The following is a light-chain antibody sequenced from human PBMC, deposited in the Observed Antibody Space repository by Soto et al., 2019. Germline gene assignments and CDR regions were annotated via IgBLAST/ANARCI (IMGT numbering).Light chain of an antibody. CDR1: QSVSSSY. CDR3: QQYGSSVT. CDR2: GAS. J-gene: IGKJ1*01. Sequence: EIVLTQSPGTLSLSPGERATLSCRASQSVSSSYLAWYQQKPGQAPRLLIYGASSMATGIQDRFSGSGSGTDFTVTISRLEPEDFAGYYCQQYGSSVTCGRGTKVEIK. V-gene: IGKV3-20*01.